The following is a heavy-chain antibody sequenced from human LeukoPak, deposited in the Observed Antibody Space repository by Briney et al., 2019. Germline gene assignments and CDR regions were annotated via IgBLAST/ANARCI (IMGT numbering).Heavy chain of an antibody. CDR1: GFTFSSYA. V-gene: IGHV3-23*01. CDR3: AKEFGYCSSTSCFPFDY. D-gene: IGHD2-2*03. CDR2: ISGSGGST. J-gene: IGHJ4*02. Sequence: PGGSLRLSCAASGFTFSSYAMSWVRQAPGKGLEWVSAISGSGGSTYYADSVKGRFTISRDNSKNTLDLRMNSLRAEDMAVYYCAKEFGYCSSTSCFPFDYWGQGTLVTVSS.